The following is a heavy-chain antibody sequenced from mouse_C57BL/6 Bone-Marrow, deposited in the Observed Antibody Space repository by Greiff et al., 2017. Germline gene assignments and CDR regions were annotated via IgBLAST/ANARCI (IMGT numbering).Heavy chain of an antibody. CDR2: IYPSDSET. V-gene: IGHV1-61*01. J-gene: IGHJ3*01. CDR3: ARWNGAWFAY. CDR1: GYTFTSYW. Sequence: QVQLQQPGAELVRPGSSVKLSCKASGYTFTSYWMDWVKQRPGQGLEWIGNIYPSDSETHYNQKFKDKATLTVDKSSSTAYMQLSSLTSEDSAVYYCARWNGAWFAYWGQGTLVTVSA.